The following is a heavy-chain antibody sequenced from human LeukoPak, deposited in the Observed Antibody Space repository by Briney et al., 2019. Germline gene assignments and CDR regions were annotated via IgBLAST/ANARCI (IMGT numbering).Heavy chain of an antibody. V-gene: IGHV3-21*01. Sequence: PGGSLRLSCAASGFTFSSYSMNWVRQAPGKGLEWVSSISSSSSYIYYADSVKGRFTISRDNAKNSLYLQMNSLRAEDAAVYYCARDRGYTRGFDYWGQGTLVTVSS. D-gene: IGHD6-13*01. J-gene: IGHJ4*02. CDR2: ISSSSSYI. CDR1: GFTFSSYS. CDR3: ARDRGYTRGFDY.